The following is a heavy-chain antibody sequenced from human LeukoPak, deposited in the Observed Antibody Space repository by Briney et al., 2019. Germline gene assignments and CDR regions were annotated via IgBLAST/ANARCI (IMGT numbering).Heavy chain of an antibody. CDR1: GFRFSSYW. CDR2: IKQDGSEK. CDR3: ARRGYFEFWSGYFQRLEGGFDP. Sequence: GGSLRLSCAASGFRFSSYWMSWVRQAPGKGLEWVANIKQDGSEKSYVDSVKGRFTVSRDNAKNSLYLEMNSLRAEDTAVYYCARRGYFEFWSGYFQRLEGGFDPWGQGTLVTVSS. D-gene: IGHD3-3*01. V-gene: IGHV3-7*01. J-gene: IGHJ5*02.